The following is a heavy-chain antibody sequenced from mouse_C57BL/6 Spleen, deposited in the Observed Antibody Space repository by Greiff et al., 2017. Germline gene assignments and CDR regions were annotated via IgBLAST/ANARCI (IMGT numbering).Heavy chain of an antibody. Sequence: VPLQQPGAELVRPGSSVKLSCKASGYTFTSYWMDWVKQRPGQGLEWIGHLYPSDSETHYNQKFKDKATLTVDKSSSTAYMQLSSRTSEDSAVYYCAREALYYGSSDLYYFDYGGQGTTLTVSS. J-gene: IGHJ2*01. CDR2: LYPSDSET. V-gene: IGHV1-61*01. CDR3: AREALYYGSSDLYYFDY. CDR1: GYTFTSYW. D-gene: IGHD1-1*01.